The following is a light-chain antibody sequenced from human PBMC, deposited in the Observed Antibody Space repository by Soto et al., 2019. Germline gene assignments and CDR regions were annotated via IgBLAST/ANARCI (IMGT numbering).Light chain of an antibody. V-gene: IGLV2-14*03. Sequence: QSALTQPASVSGSPGQSITISCTGTSSDVGSYNYVSWYQHHPGKAPQLMIYYVSNRPSGVSNRFSGSKSGNTASLTISGLQAEDEADYYCSSYTSRSTVVFGGGTKVTVL. CDR1: SSDVGSYNY. J-gene: IGLJ2*01. CDR2: YVS. CDR3: SSYTSRSTVV.